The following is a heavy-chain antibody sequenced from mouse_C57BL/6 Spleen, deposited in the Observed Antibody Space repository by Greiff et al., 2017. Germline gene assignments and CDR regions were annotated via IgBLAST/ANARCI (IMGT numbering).Heavy chain of an antibody. J-gene: IGHJ2*01. CDR1: GYAFSSYW. V-gene: IGHV1-80*01. CDR3: ARFYYGSSFDY. CDR2: IYPGDGDT. Sequence: VQLQQSGAELVKPGASVKISCKASGYAFSSYWMNWVKQRPGKGLEWIGQIYPGDGDTNYNGKFKGKATLTADKSSSTAYMQLSSLTSEDSAVYFCARFYYGSSFDYWGQGTTLTVSS. D-gene: IGHD1-1*01.